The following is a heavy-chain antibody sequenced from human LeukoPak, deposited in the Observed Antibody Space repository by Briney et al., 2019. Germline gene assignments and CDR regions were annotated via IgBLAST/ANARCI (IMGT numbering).Heavy chain of an antibody. V-gene: IGHV3-23*01. CDR3: AKDSGRGSYTYDC. CDR1: GFMFAGYA. CDR2: IRASGDST. D-gene: IGHD1-26*01. J-gene: IGHJ4*02. Sequence: GGSLRLSCSASGFMFAGYAMSWVRQAPGRGLKWVATIRASGDSTYLSDSVKGRFTISRDNSRKTLFLQLNSLRAEDTAIYYCAKDSGRGSYTYDCWGQGTLVTVSS.